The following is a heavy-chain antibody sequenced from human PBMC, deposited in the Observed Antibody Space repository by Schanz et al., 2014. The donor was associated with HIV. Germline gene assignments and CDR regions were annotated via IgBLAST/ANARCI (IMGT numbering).Heavy chain of an antibody. J-gene: IGHJ4*02. CDR1: GFTFSSYG. D-gene: IGHD2-8*01. V-gene: IGHV3-33*01. CDR2: IWYDGSNK. Sequence: QVQLVESGGGVVQPGRSLRLSCAVSGFTFSSYGMHWVRQAPGKGLEWVAVIWYDGSNKYYADSVNGRFTISRDNSKNTLYLQMNSLRAEDTAVYYCARDRMVYAQAPLYYFDYWGQGTLVTVSS. CDR3: ARDRMVYAQAPLYYFDY.